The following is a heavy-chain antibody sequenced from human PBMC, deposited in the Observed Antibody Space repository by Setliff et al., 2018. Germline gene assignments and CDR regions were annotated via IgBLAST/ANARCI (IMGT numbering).Heavy chain of an antibody. Sequence: PSETLSLTCTVPGGSISSISYYWGWIRQPPGKGLEWIGTMYDSGKTYYNPSLKSRVTISVDTSKNQFSLRVTSVTAADTAVYYCATCRYQVPYDYWGQGKLVTVSS. D-gene: IGHD2-2*01. J-gene: IGHJ4*02. CDR3: ATCRYQVPYDY. CDR2: MYDSGKT. V-gene: IGHV4-39*01. CDR1: GGSISSISYY.